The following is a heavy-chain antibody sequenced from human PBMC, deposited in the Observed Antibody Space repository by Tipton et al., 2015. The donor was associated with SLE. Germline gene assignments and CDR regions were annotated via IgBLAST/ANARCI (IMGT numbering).Heavy chain of an antibody. CDR3: ARRLVAAANDWYFGL. Sequence: TLSLTCTVSGGSISSSSYYWGWIRQPPGKGLEWIGSIYYSGNTYYNPSLKSRVTISVDTSKNQFSLKLSSVPAADTAVYYCARRLVAAANDWYFGLWGRGSLVTVSS. D-gene: IGHD2-2*01. CDR2: IYYSGNT. V-gene: IGHV4-39*07. J-gene: IGHJ2*01. CDR1: GGSISSSSYY.